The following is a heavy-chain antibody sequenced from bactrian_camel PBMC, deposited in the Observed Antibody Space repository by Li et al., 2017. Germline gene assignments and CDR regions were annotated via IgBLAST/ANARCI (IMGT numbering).Heavy chain of an antibody. Sequence: HVQLVESGGGSVQAGGSLRLSCVASGYTSRSYSMGWYRQAPGKEREGVAAIDNDGQTRYAESVKGRFAITKDNAGNSLFLQMSNLKPEDTAMYYCAAATDCRWRGYPGWTPSYNFWGQGTQVTVS. CDR1: GYTSRSYS. CDR2: IDNDGQT. D-gene: IGHD5*01. V-gene: IGHV3S55*01. J-gene: IGHJ4*01. CDR3: AAATDCRWRGYPGWTPSYNF.